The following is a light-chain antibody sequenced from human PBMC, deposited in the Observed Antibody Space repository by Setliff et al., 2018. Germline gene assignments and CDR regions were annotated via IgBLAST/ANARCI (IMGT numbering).Light chain of an antibody. V-gene: IGLV2-8*01. J-gene: IGLJ1*01. CDR1: SRDIGAYKF. CDR2: EVT. CDR3: SSYAASYNPYV. Sequence: QSVLTQPPSASGSPGQSLTISCTGTSRDIGAYKFVSWYQQYPGKAPRLIIYEVTKRPSGVPDRFSGSKSGNTASLTVSGLQAEDEADYYCSSYAASYNPYVFGSGTKVTV.